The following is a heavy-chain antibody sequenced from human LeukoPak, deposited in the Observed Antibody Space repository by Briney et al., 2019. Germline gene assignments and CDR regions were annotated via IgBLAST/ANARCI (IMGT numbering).Heavy chain of an antibody. CDR3: ARWLGYCSSASCYQPFDY. J-gene: IGHJ4*02. CDR1: GYTFTGYY. Sequence: GASVKVSCKASGYTFTGYYMHWVRQAPGQGLEWVGWINPKSGGTNYAQKFQGRVTMTRDTSISTAYMELSSLRSDDTAVYSCARWLGYCSSASCYQPFDYWGQGTLVTVSS. V-gene: IGHV1-2*02. D-gene: IGHD2-2*01. CDR2: INPKSGGT.